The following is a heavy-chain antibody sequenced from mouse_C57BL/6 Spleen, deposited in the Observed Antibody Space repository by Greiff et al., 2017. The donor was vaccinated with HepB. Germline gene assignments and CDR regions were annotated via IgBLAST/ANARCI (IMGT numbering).Heavy chain of an antibody. CDR3: AREASMIKGYFDY. J-gene: IGHJ2*01. V-gene: IGHV1-64*01. CDR2: IHPNSGST. Sequence: QLQQPGAALVKPGASVKLSCKASGYTFTSYWMHWVKQRPGQGLEWIGMIHPNSGSTNYNEKFKSKATLTVDKSSSTAYMQLSSLTSEDSAVYYCAREASMIKGYFDYWGQGTTLTVSS. D-gene: IGHD2-3*01. CDR1: GYTFTSYW.